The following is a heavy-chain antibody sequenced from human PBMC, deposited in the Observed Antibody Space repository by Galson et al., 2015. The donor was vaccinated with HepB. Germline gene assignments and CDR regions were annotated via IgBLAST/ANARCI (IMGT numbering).Heavy chain of an antibody. D-gene: IGHD3-3*01. CDR1: GYTFTSYG. J-gene: IGHJ6*02. CDR3: ARGEEGNYDFWSGYQYYYYGMDV. V-gene: IGHV1-18*04. CDR2: ISAYNGNT. Sequence: SVKVSCKASGYTFTSYGISWVRQAPGQGLEWMGWISAYNGNTNYAQKLQGRVTMTTDTSTSTAYMELRSLRSDDTAVYYCARGEEGNYDFWSGYQYYYYGMDVWGQGTTVTVSS.